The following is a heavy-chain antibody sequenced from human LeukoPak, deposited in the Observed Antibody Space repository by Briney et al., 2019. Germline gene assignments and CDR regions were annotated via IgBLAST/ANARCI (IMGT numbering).Heavy chain of an antibody. D-gene: IGHD4-11*01. V-gene: IGHV4-34*01. CDR2: INHSGST. J-gene: IGHJ6*02. Sequence: SETLSLTCAVYGGSFSGYYWSWIRRPPGKGLEWIGEINHSGSTNYNPSLKSRVTISVDTSKNQFSLKLSSVTAADTAVYYCARNPYSGADYYYYGMDVWGQGTTVTVSS. CDR3: ARNPYSGADYYYYGMDV. CDR1: GGSFSGYY.